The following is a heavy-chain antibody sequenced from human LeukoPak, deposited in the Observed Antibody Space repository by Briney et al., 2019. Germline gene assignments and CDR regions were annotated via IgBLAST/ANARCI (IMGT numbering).Heavy chain of an antibody. CDR1: GYSFTTYW. D-gene: IGHD2-2*01. J-gene: IGHJ5*02. Sequence: GESLKISCKGSGYSFTTYWIGWVRQMPGKGLEWMGRVDSTDSYTNYSPSFQGHVTISADRSISTAYLQWSSLKASDTAMYYCARTLGDCSSSSCPNWFDPWGQGTLVTVSS. V-gene: IGHV5-10-1*01. CDR2: VDSTDSYT. CDR3: ARTLGDCSSSSCPNWFDP.